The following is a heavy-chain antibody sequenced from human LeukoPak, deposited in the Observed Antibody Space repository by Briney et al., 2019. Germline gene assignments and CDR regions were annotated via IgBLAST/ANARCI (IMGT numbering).Heavy chain of an antibody. V-gene: IGHV3-11*04. D-gene: IGHD6-19*01. J-gene: IGHJ2*01. CDR3: ARCRGSGRSGWYFDL. CDR1: GFTFSDYY. CDR2: ISSSGSTI. Sequence: GGSLRLSCAASGFTFSDYYMSWIRQAPGKGLEWVSYISSSGSTIYYADSVKGRFTISRDNAKNSLYLQMNSLRVEDTAVYYCARCRGSGRSGWYFDLWGRRTLVTVSS.